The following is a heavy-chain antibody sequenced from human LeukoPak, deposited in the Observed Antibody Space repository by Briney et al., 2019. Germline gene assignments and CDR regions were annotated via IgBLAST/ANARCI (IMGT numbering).Heavy chain of an antibody. Sequence: AGGSLRPSCAASGFTFSSYSMNWVRQAPGKGLEWVSSISSSSSYIYYADSVKGRFTISRDNAKNSLYLQMNSLRAEDTAVYYCARGYCSSTSCYWSEQDDAFDIWGQGTMVTVSS. D-gene: IGHD2-2*01. V-gene: IGHV3-21*01. CDR3: ARGYCSSTSCYWSEQDDAFDI. J-gene: IGHJ3*02. CDR2: ISSSSSYI. CDR1: GFTFSSYS.